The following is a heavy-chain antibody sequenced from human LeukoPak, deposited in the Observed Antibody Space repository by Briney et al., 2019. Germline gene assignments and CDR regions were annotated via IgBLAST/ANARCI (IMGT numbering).Heavy chain of an antibody. CDR3: ARDPKAAYCSGGSCYSSGRLYYYMDV. J-gene: IGHJ6*03. CDR2: INPNSGGT. CDR1: GYTFTGYY. V-gene: IGHV1-2*02. D-gene: IGHD2-15*01. Sequence: GASVKVSCKASGYTFTGYYMHWVRQAPGQGLEWMGWINPNSGGTNYAQKFQGRVTMTRDTSISTAYMELSRLRSDDTAVYYCARDPKAAYCSGGSCYSSGRLYYYMDVWGKGTTVTVSS.